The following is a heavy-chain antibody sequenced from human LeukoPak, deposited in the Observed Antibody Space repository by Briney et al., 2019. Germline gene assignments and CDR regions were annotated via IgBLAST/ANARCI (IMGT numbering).Heavy chain of an antibody. CDR2: IWYDGRNQ. CDR1: GFTFNNYG. Sequence: PGGSLRLSCAASGFTFNNYGMRWVRQAPGTGLEWVAVIWYDGRNQYYADSVKGRFTISRDNSKNTLSLQMDSLRAEDTAVYYCARDFKLRFGYYYGMDVWGQGTTVTVSS. CDR3: ARDFKLRFGYYYGMDV. D-gene: IGHD5-12*01. J-gene: IGHJ6*02. V-gene: IGHV3-33*01.